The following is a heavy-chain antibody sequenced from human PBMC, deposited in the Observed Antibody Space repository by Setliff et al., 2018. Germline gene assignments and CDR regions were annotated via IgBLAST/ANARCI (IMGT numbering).Heavy chain of an antibody. J-gene: IGHJ3*02. V-gene: IGHV3-33*06. Sequence: PGGSLRLSCAASGFTFSSYGMHWVRQAPGKGLEWVAVIWYDGSNKYYADSVKGRFTISRDNSKNTLYLQMNSLRAEDTAVYYCAKDLGSTLWFGELSSTDAFDIWGQGTMVTVSS. CDR1: GFTFSSYG. CDR2: IWYDGSNK. D-gene: IGHD3-10*01. CDR3: AKDLGSTLWFGELSSTDAFDI.